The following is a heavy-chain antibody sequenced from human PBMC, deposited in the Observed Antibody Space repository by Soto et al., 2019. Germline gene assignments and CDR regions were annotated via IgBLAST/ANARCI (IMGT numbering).Heavy chain of an antibody. CDR2: INHSGST. CDR3: ARDVRGESSGWYRYYYYCMDV. Sequence: SETLSLTCAVYGGSFSGYYWSWIRQPPGKGLEWIGEINHSGSTNYNPSLKSRVTISVDTSKNQFSLKLSSVTAADTAVYYCARDVRGESSGWYRYYYYCMDVWGQGTTVTVSS. D-gene: IGHD6-19*01. CDR1: GGSFSGYY. J-gene: IGHJ6*02. V-gene: IGHV4-34*01.